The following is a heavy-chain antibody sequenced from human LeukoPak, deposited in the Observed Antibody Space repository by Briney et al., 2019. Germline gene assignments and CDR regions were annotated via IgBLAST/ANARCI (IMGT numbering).Heavy chain of an antibody. CDR1: GYSFTSYW. CDR2: IYPGDSDT. Sequence: GESLKISCKGSGYSFTSYWIGWVRQMPGKGLEWMGIIYPGDSDTRYSPSFQGQVTISADKSISTAYLQWNSLKASDTAMYYCARSYYDSSGYYSLGVLDIWGQGTVVTVSS. J-gene: IGHJ3*02. CDR3: ARSYYDSSGYYSLGVLDI. D-gene: IGHD3-22*01. V-gene: IGHV5-51*01.